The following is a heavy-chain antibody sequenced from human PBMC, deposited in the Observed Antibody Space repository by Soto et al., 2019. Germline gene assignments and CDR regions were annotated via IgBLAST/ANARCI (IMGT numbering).Heavy chain of an antibody. D-gene: IGHD3-3*01. J-gene: IGHJ6*02. CDR2: IIPIFGTA. CDR1: GGTFSSYA. CDR3: ARERRFLEWLKGNGMDV. Sequence: VASVKVSCKASGGTFSSYAISWVRQAPGQGLEWMGGIIPIFGTANYAQKFQGRVTITADKSTSTAYMELSSLRSEDTAVYYCARERRFLEWLKGNGMDVWGQGTTVTVSS. V-gene: IGHV1-69*06.